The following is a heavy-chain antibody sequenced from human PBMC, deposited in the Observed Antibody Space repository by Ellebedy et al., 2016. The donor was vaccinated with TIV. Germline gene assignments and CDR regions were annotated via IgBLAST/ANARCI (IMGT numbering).Heavy chain of an antibody. CDR2: IYTSGST. CDR1: GGSFSGYY. V-gene: IGHV4-59*10. D-gene: IGHD2-2*01. Sequence: GSLRLSXAVYGGSFSGYYWSWIRQPAGKGLEWIGRIYTSGSTNYNPSLKSRVTMSVDTSKNQFSLKLSSVTAADTAVYYCARRFGCSSTSCYSFWFDPWGQGTLVTVSS. J-gene: IGHJ5*02. CDR3: ARRFGCSSTSCYSFWFDP.